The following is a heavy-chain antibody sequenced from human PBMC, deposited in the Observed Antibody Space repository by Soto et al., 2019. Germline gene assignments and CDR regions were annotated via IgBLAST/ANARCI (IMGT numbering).Heavy chain of an antibody. CDR2: IYYSGST. CDR3: ARHWFFRQMAAGSDY. D-gene: IGHD6-13*01. CDR1: GGSISSSSYY. J-gene: IGHJ4*02. V-gene: IGHV4-39*01. Sequence: QLQLQESGPGLVKPSETLSLTCTVSGGSISSSSYYWGWIRQPPGKGLEWIGSIYYSGSTYYNPSLKSRVTISVDTSKNQFSLKLSSVTAADTAVYYCARHWFFRQMAAGSDYWGQGTLVTVSS.